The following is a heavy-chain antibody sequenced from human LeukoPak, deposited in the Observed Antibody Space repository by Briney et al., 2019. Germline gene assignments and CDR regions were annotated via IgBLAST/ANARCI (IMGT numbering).Heavy chain of an antibody. D-gene: IGHD5-12*01. CDR3: TTGVAN. Sequence: GGSLRLSCAASGFTFSSYAMNWLRQAAGEGLEWVGRIKSKIDGGTTDYAAPVKGRFIISRDDSKNTLSLQMNSLQTADTAVYYCTTGVANWGQGTLVTVSS. CDR1: GFTFSSYA. V-gene: IGHV3-15*01. J-gene: IGHJ4*02. CDR2: IKSKIDGGTT.